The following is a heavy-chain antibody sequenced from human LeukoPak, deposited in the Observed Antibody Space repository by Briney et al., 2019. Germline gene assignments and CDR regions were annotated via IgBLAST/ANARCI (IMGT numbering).Heavy chain of an antibody. J-gene: IGHJ4*02. Sequence: SETLSLTCTVSGGSISSYYWSWIRQPPGKGLEWIGYIYYSGSTNYNPSLKSRVTISVDTSKNQFSLKLSSVTAADTAVYYCARAYYDFWSGYFDYWGQGTPVTVSS. D-gene: IGHD3-3*01. CDR2: IYYSGST. CDR1: GGSISSYY. V-gene: IGHV4-59*01. CDR3: ARAYYDFWSGYFDY.